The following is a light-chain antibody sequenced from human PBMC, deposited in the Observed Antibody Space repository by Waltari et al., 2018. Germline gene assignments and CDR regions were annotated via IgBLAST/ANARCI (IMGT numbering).Light chain of an antibody. Sequence: DMVLTQSLGTLSSSPVERATLSFRASQSVTGSYLAWYQQKPGQAPSLLIYAASISATGIPDRFSGSGSGTGFTLTISRLEPEDIAMYYCQQYGGSPYTFGQGTKVEIK. CDR2: AAS. J-gene: IGKJ2*01. CDR3: QQYGGSPYT. V-gene: IGKV3-20*01. CDR1: QSVTGSY.